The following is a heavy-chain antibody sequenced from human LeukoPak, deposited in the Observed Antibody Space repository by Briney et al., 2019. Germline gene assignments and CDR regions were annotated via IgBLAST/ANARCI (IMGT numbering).Heavy chain of an antibody. V-gene: IGHV4-59*01. CDR3: ASGTVTTWGQGAFDI. J-gene: IGHJ3*02. CDR1: GGSISSYY. D-gene: IGHD4-17*01. CDR2: IYYSGST. Sequence: PSQTLSLTCTVSGGSISSYYWSWIRQPPRKGLEWIGYIYYSGSTNYNPSLKSRVTISVDTSKNQFSLKLSSVTAADTAVYYCASGTVTTWGQGAFDIWGQGTMVTVSS.